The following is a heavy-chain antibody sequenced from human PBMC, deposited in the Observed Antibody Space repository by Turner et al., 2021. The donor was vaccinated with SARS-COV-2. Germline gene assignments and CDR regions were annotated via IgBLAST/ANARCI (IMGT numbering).Heavy chain of an antibody. CDR1: GFTFSIYW. CDR2: INSDGSGT. Sequence: EVQLVESGGGVVQPGGSLRLSCAASGFTFSIYWMHWVRQAPGKGLGWVSRINSDGSGTSYADAGKGRFNIPRDNAKNTMELQMNSLSAEDTAVYYCAREEHTAMGVFFDYWGQGTLVTVSS. CDR3: AREEHTAMGVFFDY. J-gene: IGHJ4*02. V-gene: IGHV3-74*01. D-gene: IGHD5-18*01.